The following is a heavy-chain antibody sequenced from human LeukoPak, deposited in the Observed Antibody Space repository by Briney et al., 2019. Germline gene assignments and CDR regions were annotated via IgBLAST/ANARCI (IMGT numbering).Heavy chain of an antibody. V-gene: IGHV4-4*07. D-gene: IGHD2-15*01. CDR1: GGSINNYY. Sequence: SETPSLTCTVSGGSINNYYWSWIRQPAGKGLEGIGRIYTRGSTNYNPSLKSRVTMSVDTSKNQFSLKLSSVTAADTAVYYCARGRYCSADICSGGDAFDIWGQGAMVSVSS. J-gene: IGHJ3*02. CDR3: ARGRYCSADICSGGDAFDI. CDR2: IYTRGST.